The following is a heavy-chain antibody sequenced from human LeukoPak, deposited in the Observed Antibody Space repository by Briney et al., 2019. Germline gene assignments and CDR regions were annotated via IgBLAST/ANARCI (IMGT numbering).Heavy chain of an antibody. D-gene: IGHD2/OR15-2a*01. V-gene: IGHV4-39*01. CDR1: GVSISSSRYY. CDR3: QGNIPAFDI. Sequence: SETLSLTCTVSGVSISSSRYYWGWIRQPPGKGLEWIGSIYYSGSTYYNPSLKSRVTISVDTSKNQFSLKLSSVTAADTAVYYCQGNIPAFDIWGQGTMVTVSS. J-gene: IGHJ3*02. CDR2: IYYSGST.